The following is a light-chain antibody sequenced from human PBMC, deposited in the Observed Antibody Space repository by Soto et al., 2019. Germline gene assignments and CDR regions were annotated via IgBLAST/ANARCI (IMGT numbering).Light chain of an antibody. V-gene: IGKV4-1*01. CDR2: WAS. CDR3: QQYYSTPS. Sequence: DIVMTQSPDSLAVSLGERATINCKSSQSVLYSSNNKNYLAWYQQKPGQPPNLLIYWASTRESGVPDRFSGGGSGTDFTLTISSLQAEDGAVYYCQQYYSTPSFGPGTKVDIK. CDR1: QSVLYSSNNKNY. J-gene: IGKJ3*01.